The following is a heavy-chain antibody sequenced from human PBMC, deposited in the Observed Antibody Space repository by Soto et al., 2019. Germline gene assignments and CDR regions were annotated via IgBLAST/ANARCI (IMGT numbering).Heavy chain of an antibody. CDR1: GYTFTSYA. CDR3: ARADYYSLDY. D-gene: IGHD2-21*01. CDR2: INAGNGNT. V-gene: IGHV1-3*01. Sequence: QVQLVQSGAEVKKPGASVKVSCKASGYTFTSYAMHWVRQAPGQRLEWMGWINAGNGNTQYSQKFQGRVTITRDTSASTAYMELSSLRSEDTAVYYCARADYYSLDYWGQGTLVTVAS. J-gene: IGHJ4*02.